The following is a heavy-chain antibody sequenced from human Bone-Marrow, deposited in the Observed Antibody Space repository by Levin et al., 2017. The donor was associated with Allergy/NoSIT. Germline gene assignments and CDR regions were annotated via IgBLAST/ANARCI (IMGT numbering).Heavy chain of an antibody. V-gene: IGHV5-51*01. CDR3: VRFRAGEAILD. D-gene: IGHD3-10*01. CDR2: IYPGDSDT. CDR1: GYSFSTYW. Sequence: HGESLKISCKGSGYSFSTYWIGWVRQVPGKGLEWMGIIYPGDSDTRYSPSFQGQVIITADKSINTAYLQWKSLKASDTAIYYCVRFRAGEAILDWGQGTLVSVSS. J-gene: IGHJ4*02.